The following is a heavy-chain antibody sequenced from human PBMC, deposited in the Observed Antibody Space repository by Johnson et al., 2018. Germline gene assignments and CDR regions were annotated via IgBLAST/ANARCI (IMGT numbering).Heavy chain of an antibody. CDR1: GGSISSYY. D-gene: IGHD2-15*01. CDR2: IYYSGST. V-gene: IGHV4-59*01. J-gene: IGHJ6*02. CDR3: ARCSGGSCYSMDPYYGMDV. Sequence: QVQLQESGPGLVKXSETXSLXCTVSGGSISSYYWSWIRQPPGKGLEWIGYIYYSGSTNYNPSLKSRVTISVDTSKNQFSLKLSSVTAADTAVYYCARCSGGSCYSMDPYYGMDVWGQGTTVTVSS.